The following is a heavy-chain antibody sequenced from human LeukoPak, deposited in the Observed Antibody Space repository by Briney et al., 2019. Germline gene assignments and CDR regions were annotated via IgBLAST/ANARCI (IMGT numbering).Heavy chain of an antibody. Sequence: ASVKVSCKASGGTFSSYTISWVRQAPGQGLEWMGRIIPILGIANYAQKFQGRVTITADKSTSTAYMELSSLRSEDTAVYYCARVGESLDFDYWGQGTLATVSS. CDR1: GGTFSSYT. V-gene: IGHV1-69*02. CDR3: ARVGESLDFDY. D-gene: IGHD3-16*01. J-gene: IGHJ4*02. CDR2: IIPILGIA.